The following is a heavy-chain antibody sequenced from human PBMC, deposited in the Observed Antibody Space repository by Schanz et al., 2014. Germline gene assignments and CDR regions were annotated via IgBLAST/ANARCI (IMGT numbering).Heavy chain of an antibody. CDR2: ISSSSSTI. Sequence: EVQLLESGGGLVQPGGSLRLSCAASEFSFSSFGMNWVRQAPGKGLEWVSYISSSSSTIYYADSVKGRFTISRDNSKNTLYLQINNLRAEDTAVYYCARDGDFDYWGQGTLVTVSS. CDR1: EFSFSSFG. V-gene: IGHV3-48*01. CDR3: ARDGDFDY. J-gene: IGHJ4*02.